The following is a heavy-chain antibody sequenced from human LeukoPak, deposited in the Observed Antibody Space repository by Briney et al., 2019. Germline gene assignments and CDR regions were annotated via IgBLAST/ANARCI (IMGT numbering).Heavy chain of an antibody. J-gene: IGHJ6*03. CDR1: GGSISSYY. Sequence: SETLSLTCTVSGGSISSYYWSWIRQPPGKGLELIGYIYYNGSTNYNPSLNSRVTISVDTSKNQFSMNLSSVTAADTAAYYSAMRGRHCSSTSCYLHYYYYMDVWGKGTTVTVSS. D-gene: IGHD2-2*01. V-gene: IGHV4-59*01. CDR3: AMRGRHCSSTSCYLHYYYYMDV. CDR2: IYYNGST.